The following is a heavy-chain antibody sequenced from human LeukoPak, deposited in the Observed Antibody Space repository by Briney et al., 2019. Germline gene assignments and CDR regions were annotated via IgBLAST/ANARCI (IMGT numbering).Heavy chain of an antibody. J-gene: IGHJ3*01. Sequence: GGSLRLSCAASGFSFSTRGMHWVRQAPGKGLEWVAAISYDGSNKYYADSVKDRFTISRDNSKNTVYLQMNNLRVDDTALYYCAKDPNGDYFGAFDAWGQGTMVTVSS. CDR2: ISYDGSNK. CDR1: GFSFSTRG. V-gene: IGHV3-33*06. CDR3: AKDPNGDYFGAFDA. D-gene: IGHD4-17*01.